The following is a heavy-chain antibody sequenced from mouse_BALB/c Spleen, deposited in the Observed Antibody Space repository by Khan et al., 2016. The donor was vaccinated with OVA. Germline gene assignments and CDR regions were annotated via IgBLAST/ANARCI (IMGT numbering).Heavy chain of an antibody. CDR2: ILSSGST. D-gene: IGHD2-14*01. CDR3: ARSTYRYAFAY. CDR1: GDSITSGY. V-gene: IGHV3-8*02. J-gene: IGHJ3*01. Sequence: EVQLQESGPSLVKPSQTLSLTCSVTGDSITSGYWCWIRKFPGNKLEYMGYILSSGSTYYNPSLKSRISITRHPSQNKYYLQLNSVTTEDTATYYCARSTYRYAFAYWGQGTLVTVSA.